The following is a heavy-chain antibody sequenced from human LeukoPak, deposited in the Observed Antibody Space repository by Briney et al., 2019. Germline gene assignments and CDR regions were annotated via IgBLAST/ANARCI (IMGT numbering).Heavy chain of an antibody. D-gene: IGHD6-6*01. J-gene: IGHJ5*02. V-gene: IGHV3-7*01. CDR2: IKQDGSEK. Sequence: GGSLRLSCAASGFIFSSYWMSWVRQAPGKGLEWVANIKQDGSEKYYVDSVKGRFTISRDNAKNSLYLQMNSLRAEDTAVYYCASGSRGSSSVWFDPWGQGTLVTVSS. CDR1: GFIFSSYW. CDR3: ASGSRGSSSVWFDP.